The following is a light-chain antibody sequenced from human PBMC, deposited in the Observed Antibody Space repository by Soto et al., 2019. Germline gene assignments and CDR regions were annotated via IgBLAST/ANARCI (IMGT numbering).Light chain of an antibody. J-gene: IGKJ5*01. CDR3: QQPFACPPIT. V-gene: IGKV3-11*01. CDR2: DAS. CDR1: QRVYNY. Sequence: EIVLTQSPATLSLSPGERATLSCRASQRVYNYLAWFQQKPGQAPRLLIYDASIRSTGVPARFSGSGSGTDFTLTISSLEPEDFAVYYCQQPFACPPITFGQGTRLDIK.